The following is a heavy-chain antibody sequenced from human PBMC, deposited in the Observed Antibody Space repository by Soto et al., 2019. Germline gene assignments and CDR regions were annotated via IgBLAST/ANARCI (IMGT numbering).Heavy chain of an antibody. Sequence: QITLKESGPTLVKPTQTLTLTCTFSGFSLSTSGVGVAWIRQPPGEALEWLALIYWDADKRYRPSLESRLTLTTDTSKNELVLTMTNPDSVDTATYYCAYLPCSGGSCYWFSFSGMDVWGQGTTVTVSS. CDR2: IYWDADK. V-gene: IGHV2-5*02. CDR1: GFSLSTSGVG. J-gene: IGHJ6*02. CDR3: AYLPCSGGSCYWFSFSGMDV. D-gene: IGHD2-15*01.